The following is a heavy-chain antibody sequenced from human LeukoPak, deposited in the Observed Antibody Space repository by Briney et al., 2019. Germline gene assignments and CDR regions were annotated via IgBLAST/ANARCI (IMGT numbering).Heavy chain of an antibody. CDR3: ARTSVDTSMVRGEYYYYYYGMDV. CDR1: GGSINSYY. J-gene: IGHJ6*02. Sequence: SETLSLTCTVSGGSINSYYWSWIRQPPGKGLEWIGSFYYIQSTNYNPSLKSRVTISVDTSKNQLSLKLSSVTAADTAAYYCARTSVDTSMVRGEYYYYYYGMDVWGQGTTVTVSS. V-gene: IGHV4-59*01. CDR2: FYYIQST. D-gene: IGHD5-18*01.